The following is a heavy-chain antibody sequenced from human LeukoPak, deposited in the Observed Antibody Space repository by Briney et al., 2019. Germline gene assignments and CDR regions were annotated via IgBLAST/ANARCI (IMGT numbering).Heavy chain of an antibody. Sequence: AGGSLILSCAASGFTFSDYYMTWIRQAPGKGLEWVSAISGSGNSTYYADSVKGRFTISRDDSKNTLYLQMNSLRAEDTAVYYCAKRRGSSWYQDIEYWGQGTLVTVSS. CDR3: AKRRGSSWYQDIEY. CDR1: GFTFSDYY. J-gene: IGHJ4*02. D-gene: IGHD6-13*01. CDR2: ISGSGNST. V-gene: IGHV3-23*01.